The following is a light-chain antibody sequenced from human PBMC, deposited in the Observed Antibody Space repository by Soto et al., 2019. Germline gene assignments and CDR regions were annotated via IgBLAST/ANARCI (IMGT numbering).Light chain of an antibody. V-gene: IGKV1-39*01. Sequence: DIQMTQSPSSLSGSVGDRFTSTVLASQSVFNYLHWYQQKPGRAPNLLIYDISTLQSGVPSRFSGSGSGTDFTLTISSLQHEDFATYYCQQSYYNPTFGQGTKVDI. CDR2: DIS. CDR3: QQSYYNPT. J-gene: IGKJ1*01. CDR1: QSVFNY.